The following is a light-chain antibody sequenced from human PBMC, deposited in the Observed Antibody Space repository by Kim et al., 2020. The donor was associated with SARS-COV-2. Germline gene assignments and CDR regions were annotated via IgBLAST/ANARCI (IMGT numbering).Light chain of an antibody. Sequence: ALGHTVRSTCQGDSIGSDYASWDQQKPGQAPVLVIYGKNNRPSGIPDRFSGSSSGNTASLTITGARAEDEADYYCNSRDSSGNHWVFGGGTKLTVL. V-gene: IGLV3-19*01. J-gene: IGLJ3*02. CDR3: NSRDSSGNHWV. CDR1: SIGSDY. CDR2: GKN.